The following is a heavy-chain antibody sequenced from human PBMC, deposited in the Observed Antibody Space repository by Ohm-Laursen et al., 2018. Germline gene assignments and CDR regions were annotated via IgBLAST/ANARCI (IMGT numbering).Heavy chain of an antibody. D-gene: IGHD6-19*01. V-gene: IGHV3-48*03. Sequence: SLRLSCAASGFTFSNFEMNWVRQAPGKGLEWVSYISSGSLSIYYADSVKGRFTISRDNAKNSLYLQMNSLRAEDTALYYCAKDMSPIAVAATSGYYYYYGMDVWGQGTTVTVSS. CDR3: AKDMSPIAVAATSGYYYYYGMDV. J-gene: IGHJ6*02. CDR2: ISSGSLSI. CDR1: GFTFSNFE.